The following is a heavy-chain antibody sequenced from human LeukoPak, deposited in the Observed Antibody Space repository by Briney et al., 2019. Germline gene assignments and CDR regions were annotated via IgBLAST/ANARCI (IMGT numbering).Heavy chain of an antibody. CDR3: AKEPGGYVFDI. CDR1: GFTFSSHG. V-gene: IGHV3-30*02. J-gene: IGHJ3*02. CDR2: IRYDGSNK. D-gene: IGHD5-12*01. Sequence: PGGSLRLSCAASGFTFSSHGMHWVRQAPGKGLEWEAFIRYDGSNKYYPDSVKGIFPFSRDNSKNTLYLQMNILRAEATAVYYCAKEPGGYVFDIWGQGTMVTVSS.